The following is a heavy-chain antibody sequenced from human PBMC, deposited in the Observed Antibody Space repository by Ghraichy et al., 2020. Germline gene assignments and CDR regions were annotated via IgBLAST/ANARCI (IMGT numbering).Heavy chain of an antibody. CDR2: IIPIFGTA. Sequence: SVKVSCKASGGTFSSYAISWVRQAPGQGLEWMGGIIPIFGTANYAQKFQGRVTITADKSTSTAYMELSSLRSEDTAVYYCARETGYGDYRPEYYYYYYMDVWGKGTTVTVSS. V-gene: IGHV1-69*06. CDR3: ARETGYGDYRPEYYYYYYMDV. D-gene: IGHD4-17*01. CDR1: GGTFSSYA. J-gene: IGHJ6*03.